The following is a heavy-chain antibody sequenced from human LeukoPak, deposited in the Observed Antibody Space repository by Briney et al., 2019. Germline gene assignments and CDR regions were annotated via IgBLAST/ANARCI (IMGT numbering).Heavy chain of an antibody. CDR3: AKDRLGLRTINDY. D-gene: IGHD1-14*01. J-gene: IGHJ4*02. CDR1: GFTFSSYA. Sequence: GGSLRLSCAASGFTFSSYAMNWVRQAPGKGLEWVSGISGNGDSIYYGDSVKGRFTISRDNSKSTLYLQMNSLRAEDTAVYYCAKDRLGLRTINDYWGQGTLVTVSS. CDR2: ISGNGDSI. V-gene: IGHV3-23*01.